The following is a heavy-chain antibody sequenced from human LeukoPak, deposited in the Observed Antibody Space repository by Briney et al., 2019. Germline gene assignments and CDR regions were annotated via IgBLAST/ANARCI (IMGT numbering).Heavy chain of an antibody. V-gene: IGHV3-33*01. CDR2: IWYDGSNK. CDR3: ASECSGGSCYSYFDY. D-gene: IGHD2-15*01. Sequence: GGSLRLSCAASGFTSSSYGMHWVRQAPGKGLEWVAVIWYDGSNKYYADSVKGRFTISRDNSKNTLYLQMNSLRAEDTAVYYCASECSGGSCYSYFDYWGQGTLVTVSS. CDR1: GFTSSSYG. J-gene: IGHJ4*02.